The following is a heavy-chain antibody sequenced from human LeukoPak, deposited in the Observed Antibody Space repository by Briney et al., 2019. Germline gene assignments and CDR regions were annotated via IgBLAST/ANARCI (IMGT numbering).Heavy chain of an antibody. CDR2: IFPGDSHT. CDR3: ARIAATWYGGS. Sequence: GASLLICCKGPGRRIINYWIACLRPLAGERLGWIGIIFPGDSHTRYSPSFQGQVTISADMSIDTAYLQWSSLRASDTAMYHCARIAATWYGGSWGQGTLVFVS. V-gene: IGHV5-51*01. CDR1: GRRIINYW. D-gene: IGHD2-15*01. J-gene: IGHJ4*02.